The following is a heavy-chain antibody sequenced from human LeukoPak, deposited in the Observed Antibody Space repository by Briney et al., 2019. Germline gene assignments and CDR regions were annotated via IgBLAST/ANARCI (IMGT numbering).Heavy chain of an antibody. CDR1: GFTVSSNY. CDR3: ARDADLGSTITGAFDI. CDR2: IYSGGST. J-gene: IGHJ3*02. D-gene: IGHD5-24*01. V-gene: IGHV3-66*01. Sequence: GGSLRLSCAASGFTVSSNYMSWVRQAPGKGLEWVSVIYSGGSTYYADSVKGRFTISRDNAKNSLYLQMNSLRAEDTAVYYCARDADLGSTITGAFDIWGQGTMVTVSS.